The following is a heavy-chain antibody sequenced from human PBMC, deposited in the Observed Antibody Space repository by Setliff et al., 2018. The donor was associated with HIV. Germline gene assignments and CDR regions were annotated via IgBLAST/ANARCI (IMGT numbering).Heavy chain of an antibody. J-gene: IGHJ6*03. CDR3: ARAAGYTGGWGYGATYHYYMDV. Sequence: LSCAASGFTFSGHWMTWVRQAPGKGLESVANINQLGSERYYVDSVKGRFTISRDNAKNSLFLQMNSLRVDDTAVYYCARAAGYTGGWGYGATYHYYMDVWGKGTTVTVSS. CDR2: INQLGSER. V-gene: IGHV3-7*03. CDR1: GFTFSGHW. D-gene: IGHD6-19*01.